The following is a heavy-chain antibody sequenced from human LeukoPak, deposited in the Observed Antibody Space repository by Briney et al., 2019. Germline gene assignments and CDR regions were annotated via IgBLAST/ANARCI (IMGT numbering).Heavy chain of an antibody. CDR1: GFTFGDYA. CDR3: AKDIRTIAVAGPFDC. J-gene: IGHJ4*02. CDR2: ISWNNVNI. Sequence: GMSLRLSCEASGFTFGDYATHWVRQAPGKGLEWVSGISWNNVNIGYADAVKGRFTISRDNAKNSLYLQMNNLRAEDTALYYCAKDIRTIAVAGPFDCWGQGTLVTVSA. V-gene: IGHV3-9*01. D-gene: IGHD6-19*01.